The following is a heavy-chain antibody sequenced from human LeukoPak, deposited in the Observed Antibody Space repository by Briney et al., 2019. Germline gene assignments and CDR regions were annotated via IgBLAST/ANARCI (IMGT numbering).Heavy chain of an antibody. CDR3: ARLNVEMATIDY. CDR1: GGSISSGGYY. D-gene: IGHD5-24*01. CDR2: IYYSGST. V-gene: IGHV4-31*03. J-gene: IGHJ4*02. Sequence: PSETLSLTCTVSGGSISSGGYYWSWIRQHPGKGLEWIGYIYYSGSTYYNPSLKSRVTISVDTSKNQFSLKLSSVTAADTAVYYCARLNVEMATIDYWGQGTLVTVSS.